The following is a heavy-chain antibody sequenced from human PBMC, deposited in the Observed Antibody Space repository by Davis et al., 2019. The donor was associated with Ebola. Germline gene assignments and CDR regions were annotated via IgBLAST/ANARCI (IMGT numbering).Heavy chain of an antibody. V-gene: IGHV5-51*01. CDR3: ARAPYYYDVSGFYVDY. CDR2: IFTGDSDT. D-gene: IGHD3-22*01. J-gene: IGHJ4*02. Sequence: GESLKIPCKDSGNSFTSHWIGCVRQMPGKGLEWMGIIFTGDSDTSYRPSFRGQVTISADKSFKTAFLQWSSLKASDTARYYCARAPYYYDVSGFYVDYWGQGTLVTVSS. CDR1: GNSFTSHW.